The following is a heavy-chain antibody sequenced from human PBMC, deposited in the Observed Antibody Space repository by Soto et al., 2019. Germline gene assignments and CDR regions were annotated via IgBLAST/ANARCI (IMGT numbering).Heavy chain of an antibody. Sequence: ASVKVSCKASGYTFTNYYIHWVRQAPGQGLEWMGIIIAYNGNTTYAQKLQGRVTMTTDTSTSTAYMELRSLRSDDTAVYYCTLTVEGSFDYWGQGTLVTVSS. CDR1: GYTFTNYY. CDR2: IIAYNGNT. V-gene: IGHV1-18*04. D-gene: IGHD4-17*01. CDR3: TLTVEGSFDY. J-gene: IGHJ4*02.